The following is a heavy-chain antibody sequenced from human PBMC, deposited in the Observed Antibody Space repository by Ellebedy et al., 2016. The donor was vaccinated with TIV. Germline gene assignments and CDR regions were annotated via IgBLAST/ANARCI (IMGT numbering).Heavy chain of an antibody. V-gene: IGHV3-21*01. CDR1: GFTFSIYN. CDR2: ISTTSNYV. D-gene: IGHD1-26*01. J-gene: IGHJ3*01. CDR3: ARDSGPSGSPNAFDV. Sequence: GGSLRLSCAASGFTFSIYNMNWVRQAPGKGLEWVSSISTTSNYVYDADSVRGRFNISRDNPKSSLFLQMNSLRAEDTAVYYCARDSGPSGSPNAFDVWGQGTLVTVSS.